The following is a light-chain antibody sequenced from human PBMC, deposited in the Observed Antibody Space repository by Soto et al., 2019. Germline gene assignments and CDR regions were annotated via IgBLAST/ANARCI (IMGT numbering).Light chain of an antibody. V-gene: IGKV1-39*01. CDR1: QSISFY. Sequence: DIQMPQSPSSLSASVGDRFSITCRASQSISFYLNWYQQKPGKAHKVVIYAAFNLQSGVPSRFSGSGSGTDFTLTISSLQPEDFATYYCQQSYSIPITFGQGTRLE. J-gene: IGKJ5*01. CDR2: AAF. CDR3: QQSYSIPIT.